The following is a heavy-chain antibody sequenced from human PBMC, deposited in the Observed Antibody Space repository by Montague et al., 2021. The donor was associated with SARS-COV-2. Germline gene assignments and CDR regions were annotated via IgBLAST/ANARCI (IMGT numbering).Heavy chain of an antibody. CDR2: AYYRSKWYN. CDR1: GDSVFRNSAA. J-gene: IGHJ4*02. Sequence: CAISGDSVFRNSAAWSWIRQSPSRGLEWLGRAYYRSKWYNDYAVSVKNRITINPDTSKNQISLQLNSVTPEDTAVYYCARTSASSDYWGQGTLVTVSS. V-gene: IGHV6-1*01. D-gene: IGHD1-26*01. CDR3: ARTSASSDY.